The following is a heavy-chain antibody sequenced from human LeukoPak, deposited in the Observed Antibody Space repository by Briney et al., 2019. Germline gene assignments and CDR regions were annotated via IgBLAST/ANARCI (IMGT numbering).Heavy chain of an antibody. J-gene: IGHJ3*02. CDR3: ARARVPTWNGDPDAFDI. CDR1: GFTFSSYS. D-gene: IGHD1-1*01. CDR2: ISSSSSYI. Sequence: GGSLRLSCAASGFTFSSYSMNWVRQAPGKGLEWVSSISSSSSYIYYADSVKGRFTISRDNAKNSLYLQMNSLRAEDTAVYYCARARVPTWNGDPDAFDIWGQGTMVTVSS. V-gene: IGHV3-21*01.